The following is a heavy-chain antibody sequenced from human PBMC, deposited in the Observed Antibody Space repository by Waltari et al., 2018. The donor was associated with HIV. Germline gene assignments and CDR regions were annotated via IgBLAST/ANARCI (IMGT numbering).Heavy chain of an antibody. CDR3: ARDPLGWATKTDY. CDR2: ISDSGKYI. D-gene: IGHD1-26*01. V-gene: IGHV3-21*02. CDR1: GFDFSSSS. Sequence: QLVESGGGLVTPGGSLRLSCAARGFDFSSSSMNWVRQHPGRGLEWVSSISDSGKYIFYGDSVKGRFTISRDNAKNSLYLQMNSLRGDDTAVYYCARDPLGWATKTDYWGQGTLVTVSS. J-gene: IGHJ4*02.